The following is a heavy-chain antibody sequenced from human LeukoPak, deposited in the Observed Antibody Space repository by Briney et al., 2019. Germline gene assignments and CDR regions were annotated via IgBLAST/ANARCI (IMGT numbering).Heavy chain of an antibody. D-gene: IGHD5-12*01. V-gene: IGHV4-4*07. Sequence: SETLSLTCTVSGDYISNYYWSWIRQPAGKGLEWIGRIYTSGSTDYNPSLKSRVTISLDKSKNQFSLKLSSVSAADTAVYYCARDREARATYDIGYWGQGTLVTVSS. J-gene: IGHJ4*02. CDR1: GDYISNYY. CDR2: IYTSGST. CDR3: ARDREARATYDIGY.